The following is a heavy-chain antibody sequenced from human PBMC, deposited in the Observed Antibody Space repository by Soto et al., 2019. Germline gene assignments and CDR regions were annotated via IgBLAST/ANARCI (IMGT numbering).Heavy chain of an antibody. CDR3: ARLRYFDWLSRLDY. CDR2: ISAYNGNT. Sequence: ASVKVSCKASGGTYSSYGISWVRQAPGQGLEWMGWISAYNGNTNYAQKLQGRVTMTTDTSTSTACMELRSLRSNDTAVYYCARLRYFDWLSRLDYWGQGTLVTVSS. CDR1: GGTYSSYG. V-gene: IGHV1-18*01. J-gene: IGHJ4*02. D-gene: IGHD3-9*01.